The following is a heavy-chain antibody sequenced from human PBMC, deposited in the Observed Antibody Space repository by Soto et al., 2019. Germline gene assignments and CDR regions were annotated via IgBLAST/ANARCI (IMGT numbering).Heavy chain of an antibody. CDR1: GGSISSDY. CDR3: ARIKEYRANNMDV. V-gene: IGHV4-59*01. D-gene: IGHD5-12*01. Sequence: SETLSLTCTVSGGSISSDYWNWIRQPPGKGLEWIGYIYYSGNSNYNPSLKSRVAMSVDTSKNQLSLRLSSVTAADTAVYYCARIKEYRANNMDVWGQGTTVTVSS. J-gene: IGHJ6*02. CDR2: IYYSGNS.